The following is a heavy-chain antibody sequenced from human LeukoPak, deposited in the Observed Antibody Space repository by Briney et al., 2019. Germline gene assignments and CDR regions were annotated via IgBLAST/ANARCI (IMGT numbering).Heavy chain of an antibody. CDR3: ARDGYNWNTRDYGMDV. V-gene: IGHV1-18*01. D-gene: IGHD1-1*01. CDR1: GYTFTSYV. J-gene: IGHJ6*02. CDR2: ISAYNGNT. Sequence: ASVKVSCKASGYTFTSYVISWVRQAPGQGLEWMGWISAYNGNTNYAQRLQGRVTMTTDTSTSTAYMELRGLRSDDTAVYYCARDGYNWNTRDYGMDVWGQGTTVTVSS.